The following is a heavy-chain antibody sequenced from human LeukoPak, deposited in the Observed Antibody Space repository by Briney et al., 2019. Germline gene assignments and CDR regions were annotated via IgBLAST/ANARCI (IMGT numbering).Heavy chain of an antibody. J-gene: IGHJ4*02. V-gene: IGHV1-8*01. Sequence: GASVKVSCKASGYTFTSYDINWVRQATGQVLGWMGWMNPNSGNTGYAQKFQGRVTMTRNTSISTAYMELSSLRSEDTAVYYCARSFRTRLVIWMVNPYSFDYWGQGTLVIVSS. CDR2: MNPNSGNT. D-gene: IGHD3-9*01. CDR1: GYTFTSYD. CDR3: ARSFRTRLVIWMVNPYSFDY.